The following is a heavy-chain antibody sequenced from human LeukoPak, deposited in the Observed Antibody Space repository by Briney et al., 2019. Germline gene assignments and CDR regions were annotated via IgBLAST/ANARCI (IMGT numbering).Heavy chain of an antibody. J-gene: IGHJ4*02. Sequence: SETLSLTCTVSGGSISSGGLYWSWIRQHPGKGLEWIGYIYHSGSTYYSPSLKSRVTISLDTSKNQFSLKLSSVTAADTAVYYCGSYRTPQFDYWGQGTLVTVSS. CDR2: IYHSGST. CDR3: GSYRTPQFDY. V-gene: IGHV4-31*03. D-gene: IGHD3-16*02. CDR1: GGSISSGGLY.